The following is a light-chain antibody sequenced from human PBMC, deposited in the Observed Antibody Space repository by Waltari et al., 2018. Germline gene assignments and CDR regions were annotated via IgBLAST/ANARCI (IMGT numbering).Light chain of an antibody. Sequence: EIVLTQSPGTLSLSPGERATLSCRASQSVSSSHLAWYQQKPGQAPRLLIYGASSRATGIPDRFSGSGSGTDFTLTISRLEPEDFAVYYCQQYGSSLTMWTFGQGTKLEIK. CDR3: QQYGSSLTMWT. J-gene: IGKJ2*02. V-gene: IGKV3-20*01. CDR1: QSVSSSH. CDR2: GAS.